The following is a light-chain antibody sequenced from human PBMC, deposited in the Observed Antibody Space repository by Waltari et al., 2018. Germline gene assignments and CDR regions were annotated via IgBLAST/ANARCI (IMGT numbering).Light chain of an antibody. J-gene: IGLJ1*01. CDR2: QDS. V-gene: IGLV3-27*01. CDR1: MLPKKY. CDR3: YSTTDNNLGV. Sequence: SSELTQPSSVSVSPGQTARITCSGDMLPKKYTRWFQQKPGQAPVLVLYQDSARPSGIPERCSGSSSGTTVPLTIGGAQVEDEADYYWYSTTDNNLGVFGPGTRVTVL.